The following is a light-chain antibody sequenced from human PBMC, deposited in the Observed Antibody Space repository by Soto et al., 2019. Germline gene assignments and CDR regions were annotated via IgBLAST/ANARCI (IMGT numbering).Light chain of an antibody. V-gene: IGKV3-15*01. CDR1: QSISTD. Sequence: IAITQSPATLYVSPEERATLSCRASQSISTDLAWYQQIPGQPPRLLIYSASTRATGVPARFTGSGSCSEFTLTISGLQSEDFAIYYCQKGHNWPLTFGQGTRLEI. CDR3: QKGHNWPLT. CDR2: SAS. J-gene: IGKJ2*01.